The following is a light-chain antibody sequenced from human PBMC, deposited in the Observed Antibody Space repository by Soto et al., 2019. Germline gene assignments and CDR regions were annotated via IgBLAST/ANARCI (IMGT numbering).Light chain of an antibody. Sequence: DLQLTQSPSFLSASVGDRVTITCRASQGFSNSLAWYQQKPGKAPKLLIYAASTLQSGVPSRFSGSGSGTEFTITVSSLQPEDFATYYCQQPDSYPCTFGQGTKLEIK. CDR3: QQPDSYPCT. J-gene: IGKJ2*02. CDR1: QGFSNS. V-gene: IGKV1-9*01. CDR2: AAS.